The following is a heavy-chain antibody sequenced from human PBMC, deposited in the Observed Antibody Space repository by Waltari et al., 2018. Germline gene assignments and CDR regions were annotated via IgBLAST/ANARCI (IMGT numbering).Heavy chain of an antibody. J-gene: IGHJ4*02. V-gene: IGHV4-4*02. CDR1: GDSVTNSYW. CDR2: VHGSGRS. CDR3: ARDRGRGLYLDS. D-gene: IGHD2-15*01. Sequence: QLQLQESSPGLVKPSETLSLTCAVSGDSVTNSYWWSWVRQAPGKGLEWIGQVHGSGRSNYNPSFASRVTVSLDMSNNQVSLKVTSAIAADTVVYYCARDRGRGLYLDSWGPGTLVTVSP.